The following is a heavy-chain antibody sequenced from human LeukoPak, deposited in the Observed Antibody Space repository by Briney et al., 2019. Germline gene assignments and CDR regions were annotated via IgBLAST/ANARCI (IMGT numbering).Heavy chain of an antibody. CDR3: ARGVHYYGSGSFLY. CDR1: GFTFSSYA. V-gene: IGHV3-30-3*01. D-gene: IGHD3-10*01. Sequence: PGRSLRLSCAASGFTFSSYAMHWVRQAPGKGLEWVAVISYDGSNKYYADSVKGRFTISRDNSKNTLYLQMNSLRAEDTAVYYCARGVHYYGSGSFLYWGQGTLVTVSS. CDR2: ISYDGSNK. J-gene: IGHJ4*02.